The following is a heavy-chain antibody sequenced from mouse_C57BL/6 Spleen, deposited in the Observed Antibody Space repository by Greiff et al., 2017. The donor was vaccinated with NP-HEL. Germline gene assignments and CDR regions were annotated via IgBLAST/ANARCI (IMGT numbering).Heavy chain of an antibody. V-gene: IGHV5-17*01. CDR3: ARTGVYYGSSSSYWYFDV. J-gene: IGHJ1*03. CDR1: GFTFSDYG. D-gene: IGHD1-1*01. CDR2: ISSGSSTI. Sequence: EVHLVESGGGLVKPGGSLKLSCAASGFTFSDYGMHWVRQAPEKGLEWVAYISSGSSTIYYADTVKGRFTISRDNAKNTLFLQMTSLRSEDTAMYYCARTGVYYGSSSSYWYFDVWGTGTTVTVSS.